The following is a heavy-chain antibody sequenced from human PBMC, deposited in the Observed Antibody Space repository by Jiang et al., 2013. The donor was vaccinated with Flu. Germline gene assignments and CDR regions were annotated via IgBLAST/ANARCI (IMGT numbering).Heavy chain of an antibody. CDR1: GGSISNYY. CDR2: IYYGGIT. V-gene: IGHV4-59*01. D-gene: IGHD2-15*01. J-gene: IGHJ6*02. Sequence: LLKPSETLSLTCTVSGGSISNYYWSWIRQPPGKGLEWIGYIYYGGITNYNPSLKSRVTISIDTSKNQFSLKLSSVTAADTAVYYCARVPYYCSGGSCYGMDVWGQGTT. CDR3: ARVPYYCSGGSCYGMDV.